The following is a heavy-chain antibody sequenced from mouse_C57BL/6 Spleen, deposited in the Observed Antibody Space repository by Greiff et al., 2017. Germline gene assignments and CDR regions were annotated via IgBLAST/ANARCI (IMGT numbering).Heavy chain of an antibody. D-gene: IGHD3-2*02. CDR1: GYAFSSYW. V-gene: IGHV1-80*01. J-gene: IGHJ2*01. CDR3: ARASSGPYFDY. CDR2: IYPGDGDT. Sequence: QVQLQQSGAELVKPGASVKISCKASGYAFSSYWMNWVKQRPGKGLEWIGQIYPGDGDTNYNGKFKGKATLTADKSSSTAYMQRSSLTSEDSAVYFCARASSGPYFDYWGQGTTLTVSS.